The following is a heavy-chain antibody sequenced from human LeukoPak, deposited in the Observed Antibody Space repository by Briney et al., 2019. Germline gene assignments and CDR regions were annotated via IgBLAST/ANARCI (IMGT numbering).Heavy chain of an antibody. Sequence: PSQTLSLTCTVSGGSISSGGYYWSWIRQHPGKGLEWIGYIYYSGSTYYNPSLKSRVTISVDTSKNQFSLKLSSVTAADTAVYYCASWYYDSSGYPPAGVDYWGQGTLVTVSS. V-gene: IGHV4-31*03. CDR1: GGSISSGGYY. CDR2: IYYSGST. J-gene: IGHJ4*02. CDR3: ASWYYDSSGYPPAGVDY. D-gene: IGHD3-22*01.